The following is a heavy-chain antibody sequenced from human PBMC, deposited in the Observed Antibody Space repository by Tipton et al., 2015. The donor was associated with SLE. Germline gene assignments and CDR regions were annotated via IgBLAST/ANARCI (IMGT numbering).Heavy chain of an antibody. V-gene: IGHV3-33*01. CDR3: AREEQQLGGMDV. CDR2: IWYDGSNK. D-gene: IGHD6-13*01. J-gene: IGHJ6*02. Sequence: ASGFTFSSYGMHWVRQAPGKGLEWVAVIWYDGSNKYYADSVKGRFTISRDNSKNTLYLQMNSLRAEDTAVYYCAREEQQLGGMDVWGQGTTVTVSS. CDR1: GFTFSSYG.